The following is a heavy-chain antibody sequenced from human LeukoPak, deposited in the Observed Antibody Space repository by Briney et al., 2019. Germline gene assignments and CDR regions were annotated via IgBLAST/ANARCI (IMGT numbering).Heavy chain of an antibody. V-gene: IGHV4-34*01. CDR3: ASRSFPAGIDY. Sequence: SDTLSLTCAGYGGSFSGYYWSWLRQPPGKGLEWIGEINHSGSTNYNPSLKNRVTISVDTSKNQFSLKLSSVPAADTAVYYCASRSFPAGIDYWGQGTLVTVSS. D-gene: IGHD2-2*01. CDR1: GGSFSGYY. CDR2: INHSGST. J-gene: IGHJ4*02.